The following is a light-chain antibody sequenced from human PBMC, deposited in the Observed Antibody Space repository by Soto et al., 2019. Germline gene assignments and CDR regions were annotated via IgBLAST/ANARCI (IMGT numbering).Light chain of an antibody. Sequence: DIQMTQSPSTLSASVGDRVTITCRASQSISSWLAWYQQKPGKAPKLLISAASTLQSGVPSRFSGSGSGTDFTLTISSLQPEDVATYYCQKYDGAPLTFGGGTKVEIK. CDR2: AAS. CDR3: QKYDGAPLT. J-gene: IGKJ4*01. V-gene: IGKV1-27*01. CDR1: QSISSW.